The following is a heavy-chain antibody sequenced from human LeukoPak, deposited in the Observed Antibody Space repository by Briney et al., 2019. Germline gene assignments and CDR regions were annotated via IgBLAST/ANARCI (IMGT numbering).Heavy chain of an antibody. V-gene: IGHV3-43*02. D-gene: IGHD2-2*01. Sequence: GGSLRLSCAASGFTFDDYAMHWVRHVPGKGLEWVSLIRGDGGSTNYADSEKGRFTISRDNSKNSLYLQMNSLRAEDTAVYYCAKAVVVPAASGLYGMDVWGQGTTVTVSS. J-gene: IGHJ6*02. CDR3: AKAVVVPAASGLYGMDV. CDR2: IRGDGGST. CDR1: GFTFDDYA.